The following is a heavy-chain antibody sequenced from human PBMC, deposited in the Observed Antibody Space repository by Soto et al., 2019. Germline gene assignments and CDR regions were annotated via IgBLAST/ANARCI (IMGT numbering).Heavy chain of an antibody. CDR3: AKDGLLWFGELLSSYFDY. CDR2: ISGSGGST. D-gene: IGHD3-10*01. Sequence: EVQLVQSGGGLVQVGGSLRLSCTASGFTFSSYAMSWVRQAPGKGLEWVSAISGSGGSTYYADSVKGRFTISRDNSKNTLYLQMNSLRAEDTAVYYCAKDGLLWFGELLSSYFDYWGQGTLVTVSS. V-gene: IGHV3-23*04. CDR1: GFTFSSYA. J-gene: IGHJ4*02.